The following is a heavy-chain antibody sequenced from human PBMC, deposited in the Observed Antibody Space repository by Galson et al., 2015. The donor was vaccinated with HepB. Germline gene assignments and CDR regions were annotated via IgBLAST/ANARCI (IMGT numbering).Heavy chain of an antibody. CDR3: ATGEDGHSH. V-gene: IGHV3-15*01. CDR2: IKSKAHGETR. Sequence: SLRLSCAASGLVFSNAWMNWVRQAPGKGLEWVGRIKSKAHGETRDYAAPVKGRFTVSRDDSKNTLYLQMNSVTTEDTAMYYCATGEDGHSHWGQGTLVTVSS. D-gene: IGHD5-24*01. CDR1: GLVFSNAW. J-gene: IGHJ4*02.